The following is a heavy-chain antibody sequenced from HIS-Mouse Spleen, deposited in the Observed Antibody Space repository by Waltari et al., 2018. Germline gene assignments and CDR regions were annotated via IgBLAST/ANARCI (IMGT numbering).Heavy chain of an antibody. Sequence: QVQLQQWGAGLLKPLETLSLTCAVYGGSFSGYYWSWIRQPPGKGLEWIGEINHSGSTNSNPSLKSRVTISVDTSKNQFSLKLSSVTAADTAVYYCASREDVDTAMVKAFDIWGQGTMVTVSS. J-gene: IGHJ3*02. CDR3: ASREDVDTAMVKAFDI. V-gene: IGHV4-34*01. CDR2: INHSGST. D-gene: IGHD5-18*01. CDR1: GGSFSGYY.